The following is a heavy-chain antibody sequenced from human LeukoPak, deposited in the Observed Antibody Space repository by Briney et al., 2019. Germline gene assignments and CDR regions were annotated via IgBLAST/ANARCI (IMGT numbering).Heavy chain of an antibody. J-gene: IGHJ4*02. V-gene: IGHV3-23*01. CDR2: ISGSGGST. Sequence: GGSLRLSCAASGFTFSSYAMSWVRQAPGKGLEWVSAISGSGGSTYYADFVKGRFTISRDNSKNTLYLQMNSLRAEDTAVYYCAKDLYYYDSSGYTNWGQGTLVTVSS. CDR3: AKDLYYYDSSGYTN. D-gene: IGHD3-22*01. CDR1: GFTFSSYA.